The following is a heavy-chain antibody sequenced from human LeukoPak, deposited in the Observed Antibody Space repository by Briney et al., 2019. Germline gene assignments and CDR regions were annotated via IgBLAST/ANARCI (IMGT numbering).Heavy chain of an antibody. V-gene: IGHV3-23*01. CDR1: GFTFSSYA. D-gene: IGHD3-22*01. J-gene: IGHJ4*02. Sequence: GGYLRRYCVASGFTFSSYAMSWVRQAPGKGLEWVSAISGSVGSTYYADSVKGRFTISRDNSKNTLYLQMTSLRAEDTAVYYCAKATAYYYDSSGYSFDYWGQGALVAVSS. CDR2: ISGSVGST. CDR3: AKATAYYYDSSGYSFDY.